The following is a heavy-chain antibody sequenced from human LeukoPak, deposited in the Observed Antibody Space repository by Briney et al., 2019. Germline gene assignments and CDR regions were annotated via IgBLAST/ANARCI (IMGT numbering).Heavy chain of an antibody. D-gene: IGHD4-11*01. CDR3: ARRVSYTSQYYFDY. CDR1: GGSISSYY. CDR2: IYYSGST. V-gene: IGHV4-59*08. Sequence: ASETLSLTCTVSGGSISSYYWSWIRQPPGKGLEWIGYIYYSGSTNYNPSLKSRVTISVDTSKNQFSLKLSSVTAADTAVYYCARRVSYTSQYYFDYWGQGTLVTVSS. J-gene: IGHJ4*02.